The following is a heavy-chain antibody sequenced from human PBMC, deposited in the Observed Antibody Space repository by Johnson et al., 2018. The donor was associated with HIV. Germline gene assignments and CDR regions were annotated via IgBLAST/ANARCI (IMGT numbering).Heavy chain of an antibody. J-gene: IGHJ3*02. CDR3: AREHRYYYDSSGYYRGDGFDI. Sequence: QVQLVESGGGVVQPGRSLRLSCAASGFTFSSYGMHWVRQAPGKGLEWVAVISYDGSNKYYADSVKGRFTISRDNSKNTLYLQMKSLRAEDTAVYYCAREHRYYYDSSGYYRGDGFDIWGQGTMVIVSS. D-gene: IGHD3-22*01. CDR1: GFTFSSYG. CDR2: ISYDGSNK. V-gene: IGHV3-30*03.